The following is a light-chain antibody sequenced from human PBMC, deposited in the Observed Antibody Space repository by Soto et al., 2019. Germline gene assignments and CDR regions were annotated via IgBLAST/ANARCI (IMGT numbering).Light chain of an antibody. V-gene: IGKV3-15*01. CDR1: QSVSNR. Sequence: EVVMSQSPATLSVSPGERATLSCRASQSVSNRLAGYQQRPGQAPRLLIYMASARATGIPARFSGSGSGTEFTLTISSLQSADFSIEYWQQSSDWPRTFGQGTEVEIK. CDR3: QQSSDWPRT. J-gene: IGKJ1*01. CDR2: MAS.